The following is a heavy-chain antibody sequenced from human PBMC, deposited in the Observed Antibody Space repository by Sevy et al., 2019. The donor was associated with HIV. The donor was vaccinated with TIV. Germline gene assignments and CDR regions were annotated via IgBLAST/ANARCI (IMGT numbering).Heavy chain of an antibody. CDR3: IKDPGYGGYDEEVITYYYYGMDV. CDR2: IKSKTDGGTI. Sequence: GGSLRLSCAASGFTFSSAWMSWVRLAPGKGLEWVGRIKSKTDGGTIDYAAPVKGRFTISREDSENTLLQQMNFLKTGVTAVYYGIKDPGYGGYDEEVITYYYYGMDVWGQGTTVTVSS. D-gene: IGHD5-12*01. J-gene: IGHJ6*02. CDR1: GFTFSSAW. V-gene: IGHV3-15*01.